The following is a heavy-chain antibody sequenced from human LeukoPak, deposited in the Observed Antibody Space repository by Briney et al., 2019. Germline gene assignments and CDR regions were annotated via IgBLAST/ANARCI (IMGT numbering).Heavy chain of an antibody. J-gene: IGHJ6*02. CDR1: GGSISSRPYD. CDR3: ARDRRELLSHGMDV. CDR2: ISYSGST. Sequence: SETLSLTCTVSGGSISSRPYDWGWIRQPPGKGLEYIGSISYSGSTYYNPSLRSRVTISVDTSKNQFSLKLSSVTAADTAVYYCARDRRELLSHGMDVWGQGTTVTVSS. V-gene: IGHV4-39*07. D-gene: IGHD1-26*01.